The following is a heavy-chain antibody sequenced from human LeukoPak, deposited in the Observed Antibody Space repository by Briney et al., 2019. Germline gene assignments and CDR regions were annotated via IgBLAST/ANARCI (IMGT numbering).Heavy chain of an antibody. Sequence: GGSLRLSRAASGFTVSSNYMSWVRQAPGKGLEWVSAISASGGSTFYADSVKGRITISRDISKNTLYLHLNSLRVEDTAVYYCAKDGMSMDSSWFDYWGQGTLVTVSS. CDR2: ISASGGST. D-gene: IGHD6-13*01. CDR3: AKDGMSMDSSWFDY. V-gene: IGHV3-23*01. J-gene: IGHJ4*02. CDR1: GFTVSSNY.